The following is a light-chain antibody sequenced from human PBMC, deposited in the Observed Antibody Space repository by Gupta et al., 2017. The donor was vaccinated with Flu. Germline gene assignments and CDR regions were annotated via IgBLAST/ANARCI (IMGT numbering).Light chain of an antibody. CDR3: AAWDDKLSGPLYV. J-gene: IGLJ1*01. Sequence: HSLLTQPPSASGTPGQSVAISCSGSSSNIGNNPVNWYQQLAGAAPKLLIHNNNQRPSGVPDRFSGSKSGTSASLAINGLQSEDEADYFCAAWDDKLSGPLYVFGTGTRVTVL. CDR1: SSNIGNNP. CDR2: NNN. V-gene: IGLV1-44*01.